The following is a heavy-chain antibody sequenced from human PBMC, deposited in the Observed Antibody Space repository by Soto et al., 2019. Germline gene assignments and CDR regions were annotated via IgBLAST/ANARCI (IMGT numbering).Heavy chain of an antibody. CDR2: LSRSGNTI. CDR3: ARSSGRYEADAFDL. CDR1: GFTFGDYE. V-gene: IGHV3-11*01. Sequence: QVQLVESGGGLVQPGGSLRLSCAASGFTFGDYEMSWIRQAAGKGPEWVSFLSRSGNTIYYADSVKGRFSISRDNAENSLYLQMERLRVEHTANYFSARSSGRYEADAFDLWGKGTMVTV. D-gene: IGHD6-19*01. J-gene: IGHJ3*01.